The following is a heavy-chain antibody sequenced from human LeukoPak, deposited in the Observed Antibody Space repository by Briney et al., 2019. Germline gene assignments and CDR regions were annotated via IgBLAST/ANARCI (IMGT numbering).Heavy chain of an antibody. D-gene: IGHD3-3*01. CDR2: IYTSGST. CDR1: GGSFSGYY. CDR3: ARGVYDFWSGYNAFDI. J-gene: IGHJ3*02. V-gene: IGHV4-59*10. Sequence: SETLSLTCAVYGGSFSGYYWSWIRQPAGKGLEWIGRIYTSGSTNYNPSLKSRVTMSVDTSKNQFSLKLSSVTAADTAVYYCARGVYDFWSGYNAFDIWGQGTMVTVSS.